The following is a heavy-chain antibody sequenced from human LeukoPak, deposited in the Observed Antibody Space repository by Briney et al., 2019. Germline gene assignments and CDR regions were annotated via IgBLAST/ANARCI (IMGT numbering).Heavy chain of an antibody. D-gene: IGHD1-7*01. CDR3: AKRRGLELTYYYHMDV. Sequence: PGGSLRLSCAASGFTFSSYEMNWVRQAPGKGLEWVSYISSSGSTIYYADSVKGRFTISRDNSKNTPYLQMNSLRADDTAVYYCAKRRGLELTYYYHMDVWGKGTTVTVSS. V-gene: IGHV3-48*03. J-gene: IGHJ6*03. CDR2: ISSSGSTI. CDR1: GFTFSSYE.